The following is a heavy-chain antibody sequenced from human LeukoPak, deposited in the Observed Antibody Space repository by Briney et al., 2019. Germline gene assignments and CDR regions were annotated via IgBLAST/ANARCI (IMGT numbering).Heavy chain of an antibody. V-gene: IGHV1-2*02. J-gene: IGHJ4*02. Sequence: GASVKVSCQASGYTFTGYYIHWVRQAPGQGLEWMGWINPNSGGTNYAQKFQGRVTMTRDTSISTAYMELSRLRSDDTAVYYCARAKIAVATNDYWGQGTLVTVSS. CDR3: ARAKIAVATNDY. CDR1: GYTFTGYY. D-gene: IGHD6-19*01. CDR2: INPNSGGT.